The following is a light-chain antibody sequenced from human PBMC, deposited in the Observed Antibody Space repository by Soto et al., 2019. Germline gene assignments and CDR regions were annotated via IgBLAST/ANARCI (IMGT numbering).Light chain of an antibody. CDR3: QQYGSSPWT. CDR1: QSVSSSY. Sequence: IVLTRSTRTLSLSPGESATLSSRARQSVSSSYLAWYQQKPGQAPRLLIYGASSRATGIPDRFSGSGSGTDFTLTISRLEPEDFAVYYCQQYGSSPWTFGQGTRLEIK. V-gene: IGKV3-20*01. CDR2: GAS. J-gene: IGKJ5*01.